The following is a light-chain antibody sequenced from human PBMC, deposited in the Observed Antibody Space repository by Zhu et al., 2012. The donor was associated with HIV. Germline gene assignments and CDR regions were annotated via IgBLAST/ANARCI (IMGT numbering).Light chain of an antibody. CDR2: GAS. V-gene: IGKV3D-20*02. CDR3: QQRVNWPLT. J-gene: IGKJ4*01. Sequence: EIVLTQSPGTLSLSPGDRATLSCRASQSVTNDYLAWYQQKPGQAPRLLIYGASSRATGIPDRFSGSGSGTDFTLTISSLEPEDFAVYYCQQRVNWPLTFGGGTKVEIK. CDR1: QSVTNDY.